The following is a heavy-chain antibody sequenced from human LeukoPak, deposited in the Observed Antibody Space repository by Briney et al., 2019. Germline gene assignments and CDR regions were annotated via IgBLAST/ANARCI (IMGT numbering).Heavy chain of an antibody. CDR3: ARANVDTAMAYYYYYMDV. D-gene: IGHD5-18*01. V-gene: IGHV3-21*01. Sequence: GGSLRLSCAASGLTFSSYSMNWVRQAPGKGLEWVSSISSSSSYIYYADSVKGRFTISRDNAKNSLYLQMNSLRAEDTAVYYCARANVDTAMAYYYYYMDVWGKGTTVTVSS. CDR1: GLTFSSYS. J-gene: IGHJ6*03. CDR2: ISSSSSYI.